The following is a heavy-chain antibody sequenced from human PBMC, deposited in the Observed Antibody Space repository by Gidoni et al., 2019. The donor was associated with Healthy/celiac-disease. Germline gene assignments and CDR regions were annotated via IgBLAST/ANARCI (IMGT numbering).Heavy chain of an antibody. CDR3: VKASIVHYGMDV. J-gene: IGHJ6*02. Sequence: EVQLVESGGGLVQPGGSLSLSCSASGFTFSSYAMHWVRQAPGKGLEYVSAISSNGGSTYYADSVKGRFTISRDNSKNTLYLQMSSLRAEDTAVYYCVKASIVHYGMDVWGQGTTVTVSS. V-gene: IGHV3-64D*06. D-gene: IGHD2-21*01. CDR2: ISSNGGST. CDR1: GFTFSSYA.